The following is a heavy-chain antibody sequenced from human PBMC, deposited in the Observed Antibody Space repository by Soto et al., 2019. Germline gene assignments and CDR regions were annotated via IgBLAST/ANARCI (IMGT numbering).Heavy chain of an antibody. J-gene: IGHJ4*02. Sequence: PGGSLRLSCEGSGYTFDDYAMHWVRQVPGKGLEWVSGITSNGGSLLYADSVRGRFTISRDNAKNSLYLEINSLRGEDSARYYCAKGNHYDYSGCAALLGHWSQGILV. CDR3: AKGNHYDYSGCAALLGH. CDR2: ITSNGGSL. D-gene: IGHD3-16*01. CDR1: GYTFDDYA. V-gene: IGHV3-9*01.